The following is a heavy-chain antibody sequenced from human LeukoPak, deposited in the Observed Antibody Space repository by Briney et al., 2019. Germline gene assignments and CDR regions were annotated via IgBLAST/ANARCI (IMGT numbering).Heavy chain of an antibody. V-gene: IGHV3-23*01. CDR1: GFTFSSYA. J-gene: IGHJ4*02. D-gene: IGHD5-24*01. CDR2: ISGSGGST. Sequence: GGSLRLSCAASGFTFSSYAMSWVRQAPGKGLEWVSAISGSGGSTYYADSVKGRFTISRDNSKNTLYLQMNSLRAEDTAVYYCASPRDGYNFDVQLSVPGFDYWGQGTLVTVSS. CDR3: ASPRDGYNFDVQLSVPGFDY.